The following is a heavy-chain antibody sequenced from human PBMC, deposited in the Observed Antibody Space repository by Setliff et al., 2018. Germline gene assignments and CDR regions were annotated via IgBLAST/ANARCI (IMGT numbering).Heavy chain of an antibody. V-gene: IGHV5-51*01. CDR1: GYTFSDYW. D-gene: IGHD2-15*01. J-gene: IGHJ4*02. CDR3: ATVVGADGIGIDY. CDR2: ISTGDSDT. Sequence: PGESLKISCRGSGYTFSDYWIGWVRQMPGKGLEWMGIISTGDSDTRYSPSFQGQVTFSADKSISTAYLQWSSLKASGTATYYCATVVGADGIGIDYWGQGTVVTVSS.